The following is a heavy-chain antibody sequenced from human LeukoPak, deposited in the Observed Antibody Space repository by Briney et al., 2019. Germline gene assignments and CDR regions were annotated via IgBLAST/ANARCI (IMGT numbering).Heavy chain of an antibody. CDR1: RGTFISYA. J-gene: IGHJ4*02. D-gene: IGHD6-6*01. CDR2: IIPILGIA. V-gene: IGHV1-69*04. Sequence: SVTVSFKASRGTFISYAISWVRQAPGQGLEWMGRIIPILGIANYAQKFQGRVTITADKSKSTAYMELSSLRSEDTAVYYWARDNEYSSSWGGDYWGQGTLVTVSS. CDR3: ARDNEYSSSWGGDY.